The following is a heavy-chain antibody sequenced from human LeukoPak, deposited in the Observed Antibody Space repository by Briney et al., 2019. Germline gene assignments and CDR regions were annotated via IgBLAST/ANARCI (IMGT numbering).Heavy chain of an antibody. V-gene: IGHV1-2*02. CDR1: GYTFTSYE. Sequence: GASVKVSCKASGYTFTSYEINWVRQATGQGLEWVGWINPNSGGTNYAQKFQGRVTMTRDTSISTAYMELSRLRSDDTAVYYCASSRYSYGTNDYWGQGTLVTVSS. J-gene: IGHJ4*02. CDR3: ASSRYSYGTNDY. D-gene: IGHD5-18*01. CDR2: INPNSGGT.